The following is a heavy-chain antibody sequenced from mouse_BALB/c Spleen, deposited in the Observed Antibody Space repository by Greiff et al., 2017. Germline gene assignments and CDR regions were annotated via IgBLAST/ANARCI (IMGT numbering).Heavy chain of an antibody. CDR3: ARELGRRSYWYFDV. J-gene: IGHJ1*01. CDR1: GFSLTGYG. V-gene: IGHV2-6-7*01. Sequence: QVQLKESGPGLVAPSQSLSITCTVSGFSLTGYGVNWVRQPPGKGLEWLGMIWGDGSTDYNSALKSRLSISKDNSKSQVFLKMNSLQTDDTARYYCARELGRRSYWYFDVWGAGTTVTVSS. CDR2: IWGDGST. D-gene: IGHD4-1*01.